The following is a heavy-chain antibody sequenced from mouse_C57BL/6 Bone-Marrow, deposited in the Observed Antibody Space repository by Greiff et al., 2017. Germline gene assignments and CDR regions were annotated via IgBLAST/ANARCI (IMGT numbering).Heavy chain of an antibody. V-gene: IGHV1-52*01. D-gene: IGHD2-5*01. CDR1: GYTFTSYW. CDR2: IDPSDSET. CDR3: ARSPAYYSNSEFAY. Sequence: VQLQQPGAELVRPGSSVKLSCKASGYTFTSYWMHWVKQRPIQGLEWIGNIDPSDSETHYNQKFKDKATLTVDKSSSTAYMQLSSLTSEDSAVYYCARSPAYYSNSEFAYWGQGTLVTVSA. J-gene: IGHJ3*01.